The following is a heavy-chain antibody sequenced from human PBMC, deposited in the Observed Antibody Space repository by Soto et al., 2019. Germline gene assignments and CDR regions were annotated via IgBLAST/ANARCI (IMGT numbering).Heavy chain of an antibody. J-gene: IGHJ6*02. V-gene: IGHV2-5*02. D-gene: IGHD2-15*01. CDR2: IYWDDDK. CDR1: GFSLSTSGVG. Sequence: QITLKESGPTLVKPTQTLTLTCTFSGFSLSTSGVGVAWIRQPPGKALEWLALIYWDDDKRYRPSLESRLTITKDPYKNQVVLTMTTMDSVDTSTYYCAYLPCSGGSCYWFSFSGMDVWGQGTTVTVSS. CDR3: AYLPCSGGSCYWFSFSGMDV.